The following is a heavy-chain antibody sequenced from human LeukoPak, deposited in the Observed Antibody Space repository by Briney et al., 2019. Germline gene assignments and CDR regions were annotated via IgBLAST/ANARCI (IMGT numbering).Heavy chain of an antibody. CDR2: INRGGST. Sequence: ETLSLTCAAYGLSFSGYYLSWVRQAPGKGLEWIGEINRGGSTNYNPSLKSRVTISVDTSKKQFSLKLSSETAAATAVYYCARVRATMVRGVIDNWGQGTLVTVSS. CDR3: ARVRATMVRGVIDN. V-gene: IGHV4-34*01. J-gene: IGHJ4*02. D-gene: IGHD3-10*01. CDR1: GLSFSGYY.